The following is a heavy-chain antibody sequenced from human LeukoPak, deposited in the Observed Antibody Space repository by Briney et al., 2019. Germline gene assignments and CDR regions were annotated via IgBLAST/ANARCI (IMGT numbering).Heavy chain of an antibody. CDR3: TTYTNGAFHI. CDR1: EFTFTNAW. D-gene: IGHD2-8*01. V-gene: IGHV3-15*01. J-gene: IGHJ3*02. Sequence: MPGGSLRLSCAASEFTFTNAWMSWVRQAPGKGLEWVGRIYSKTDGGRTDYAAPVKGRFTISRDGSENTLYLQMNSLKIEDSAVYYCTTYTNGAFHIWGQGTKVTVSS. CDR2: IYSKTDGGRT.